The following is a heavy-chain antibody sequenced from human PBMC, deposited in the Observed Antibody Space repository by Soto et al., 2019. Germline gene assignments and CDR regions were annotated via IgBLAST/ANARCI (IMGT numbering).Heavy chain of an antibody. CDR3: ARDNEQLDNYYYYGMDV. J-gene: IGHJ6*02. D-gene: IGHD6-13*01. CDR1: GFTFSSYG. Sequence: GGSLRLSCAASGFTFSSYGMHWVRQAPGKGLEWVAVIWYDGSNKYYADSVKGRFTISRDNSKNTLYLQMNSLRAEDTAVYYCARDNEQLDNYYYYGMDVWGQGTTVTVSS. V-gene: IGHV3-33*01. CDR2: IWYDGSNK.